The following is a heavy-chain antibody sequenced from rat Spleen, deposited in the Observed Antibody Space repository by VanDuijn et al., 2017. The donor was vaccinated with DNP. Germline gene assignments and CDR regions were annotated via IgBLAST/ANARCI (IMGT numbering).Heavy chain of an antibody. V-gene: IGHV5-58*01. CDR2: INTDGGST. D-gene: IGHD1-5*01. J-gene: IGHJ3*01. Sequence: ETGGGLVQPGRSLKLSCVASGFTFSSYWMYWIRQAPGKGLEWVASINTDGGSTYYPDSVKGRFTISRDNAENTVYLQMNSLRSEDTATYYCAKEGTTTGDWFAYWGQGTLVTVSS. CDR3: AKEGTTTGDWFAY. CDR1: GFTFSSYW.